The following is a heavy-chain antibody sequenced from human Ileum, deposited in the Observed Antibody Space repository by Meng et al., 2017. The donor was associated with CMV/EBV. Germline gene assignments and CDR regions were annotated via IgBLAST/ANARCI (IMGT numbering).Heavy chain of an antibody. Sequence: SSVSLRRPNSYWCWIRQPPGKGLEWIVNIYYSGSTYYNPSLQSRVTVSIDTSKNQFSLNLISVTAADTAVYYCARSYYDTVGYYFGHWGQGTLVTVSS. V-gene: IGHV4-39*01. J-gene: IGHJ4*02. D-gene: IGHD3-22*01. CDR3: ARSYYDTVGYYFGH. CDR1: SVSLRRPNSY. CDR2: IYYSGST.